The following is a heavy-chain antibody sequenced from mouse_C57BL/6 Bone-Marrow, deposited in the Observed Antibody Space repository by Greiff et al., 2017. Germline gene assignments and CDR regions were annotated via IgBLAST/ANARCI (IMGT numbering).Heavy chain of an antibody. Sequence: EVKLVESGGGLVKPGGSLKLSCAASGFTFSSYAMSWVRQTPEKRLEWVATISDGGSYTYYPDTVKGRFTISRDNAKNNLYLQMSHLKSEDTAMYYCARAYYSNPYAMDYWGQGTSVTVSS. D-gene: IGHD2-5*01. J-gene: IGHJ4*01. V-gene: IGHV5-4*03. CDR1: GFTFSSYA. CDR3: ARAYYSNPYAMDY. CDR2: ISDGGSYT.